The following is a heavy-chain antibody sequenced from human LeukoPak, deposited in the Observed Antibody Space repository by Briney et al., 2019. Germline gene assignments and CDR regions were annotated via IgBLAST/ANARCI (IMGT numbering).Heavy chain of an antibody. CDR2: ISGSGGST. Sequence: PGGSLRLSCAASGFTFSSYAMNWVRQAPRKGLEWVSAISGSGGSTYCADSVKGRFTISRDNSKNTLYLQMNSLRAEDTAVYYCAKDRSRGSSSVFDYWGQGTLVTVSS. J-gene: IGHJ4*02. D-gene: IGHD6-6*01. V-gene: IGHV3-23*01. CDR1: GFTFSSYA. CDR3: AKDRSRGSSSVFDY.